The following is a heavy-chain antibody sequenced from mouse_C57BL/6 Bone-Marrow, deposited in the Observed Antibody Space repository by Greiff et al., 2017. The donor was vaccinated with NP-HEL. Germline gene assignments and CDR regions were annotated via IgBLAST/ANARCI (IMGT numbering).Heavy chain of an antibody. CDR3: AREGYGNYHYYAMDY. CDR2: IDPSDSYT. V-gene: IGHV1-69*01. D-gene: IGHD2-1*01. CDR1: GYTFTSYW. Sequence: QVQLHQPGAELVMPGASVKLSCKASGYTFTSYWMHWVKQRPGQGLEWIGEIDPSDSYTNYNQKFKGKSTLTVDKSSSTAYMQLSSLTSEDSAVYYCAREGYGNYHYYAMDYWGQGTSVTVSS. J-gene: IGHJ4*01.